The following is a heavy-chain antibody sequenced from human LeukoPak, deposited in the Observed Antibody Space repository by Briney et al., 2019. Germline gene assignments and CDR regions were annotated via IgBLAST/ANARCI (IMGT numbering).Heavy chain of an antibody. CDR1: GFTFSGYA. CDR3: AKWGAQSGSYRVVDC. D-gene: IGHD3-10*01. V-gene: IGHV3-23*01. Sequence: GGSLRLSCAASGFTFSGYAMTWVRQAPGKGLEWVSGISGSGGSTYYAGSVKGRFTLSRDNSKHTLHLQMNSLKSEDTAVYYCAKWGAQSGSYRVVDCWGRGTLVTVSS. CDR2: ISGSGGST. J-gene: IGHJ4*02.